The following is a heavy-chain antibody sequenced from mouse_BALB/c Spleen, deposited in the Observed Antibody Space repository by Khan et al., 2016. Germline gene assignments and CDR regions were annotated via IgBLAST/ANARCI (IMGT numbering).Heavy chain of an antibody. J-gene: IGHJ3*01. CDR3: ARDDQDFDAWFAS. Sequence: QVQLKQSGPGLVAPSQSLSITCTVSGFSLTNSGVHWVRQPPRKGLDWLGVIWAGGSTDYNSALMSRLSITRGTTQNQVFLKMNSLQTDDTTMYYCARDDQDFDAWFASWGQGTLVTVSA. V-gene: IGHV2-9*02. CDR2: IWAGGST. CDR1: GFSLTNSG.